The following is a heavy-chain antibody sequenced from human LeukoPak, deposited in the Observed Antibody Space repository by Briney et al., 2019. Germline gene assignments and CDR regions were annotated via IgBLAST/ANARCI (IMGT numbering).Heavy chain of an antibody. J-gene: IGHJ6*03. D-gene: IGHD2/OR15-2a*01. Sequence: PGGSLRLSCAASGFTFSSYAMSWVRQAPGKGLEWVSDINGSGGSTYYADSVKGRFTISRDNSKNTLYLQMNSLRAEDTAVYYCARLSCGRRDLPSYYYYYYMDVWGKGTTVTVSS. V-gene: IGHV3-23*01. CDR2: INGSGGST. CDR1: GFTFSSYA. CDR3: ARLSCGRRDLPSYYYYYYMDV.